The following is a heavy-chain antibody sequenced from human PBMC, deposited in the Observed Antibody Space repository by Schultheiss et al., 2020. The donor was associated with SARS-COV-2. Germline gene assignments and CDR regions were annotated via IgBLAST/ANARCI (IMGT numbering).Heavy chain of an antibody. Sequence: SETLSLTCTVSGGSISSSSYYWGWIRQPPGKGLEWIGSIYTSGSTNYNPSLKSRVTMSVDTSKNQFSLRLSSVTAADTAVYYCTTDLGRAVAAFWGQGTLVTVSS. CDR1: GGSISSSSYY. CDR3: TTDLGRAVAAF. V-gene: IGHV4-39*07. D-gene: IGHD6-19*01. J-gene: IGHJ4*02. CDR2: IYTSGST.